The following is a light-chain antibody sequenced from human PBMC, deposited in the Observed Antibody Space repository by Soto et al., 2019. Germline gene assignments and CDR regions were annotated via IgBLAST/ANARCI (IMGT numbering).Light chain of an antibody. Sequence: DIVLPQSPVTLSLSPGESATLSCRASESFISNLAWYQQQPGQATRLLIYDASNRATGIPARFSGSGSGTDFTLTIDNLEPEDFAVYYCQQRSNWPPITFGQGTRLEIK. CDR2: DAS. CDR1: ESFISN. J-gene: IGKJ5*01. CDR3: QQRSNWPPIT. V-gene: IGKV3-11*01.